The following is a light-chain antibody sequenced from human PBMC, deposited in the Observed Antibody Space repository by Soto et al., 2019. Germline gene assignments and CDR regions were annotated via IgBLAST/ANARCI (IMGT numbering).Light chain of an antibody. V-gene: IGKV1-39*01. J-gene: IGKJ1*01. CDR1: QSISSY. Sequence: DIQMTQSPSSLSASVGDRVTITCRASQSISSYLDWYQQKPGKAPKLLFYAASILQSGIPSRYSGSGSGTDFTLKIRSLQPEDFASYYCPQSYSTPRTFGQGTKVSIK. CDR3: PQSYSTPRT. CDR2: AAS.